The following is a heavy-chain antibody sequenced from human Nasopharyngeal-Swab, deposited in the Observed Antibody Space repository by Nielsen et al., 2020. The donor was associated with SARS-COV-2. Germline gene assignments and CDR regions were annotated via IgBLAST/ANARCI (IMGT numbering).Heavy chain of an antibody. CDR2: ISGGTGGT. CDR3: AKDYIRRGSN. V-gene: IGHV3-23*01. CDR1: GFTFSSYA. Sequence: GGSLRLSCAASGFTFSSYAMSWVRQAPGKGLEWVSAISGGTGGTFYADSVKGRFTISRDNSKNTLFLQMNSLRAEDTAVYYCAKDYIRRGSNWGQGTLVTASS. D-gene: IGHD2-15*01. J-gene: IGHJ4*02.